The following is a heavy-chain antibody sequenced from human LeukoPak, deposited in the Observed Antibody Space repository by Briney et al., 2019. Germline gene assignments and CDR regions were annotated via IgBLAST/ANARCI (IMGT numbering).Heavy chain of an antibody. V-gene: IGHV1-18*01. D-gene: IGHD4-17*01. CDR3: ARGSSAVPNTRSDY. J-gene: IGHJ4*02. CDR2: ISGYNGNT. CDR1: GYTFSNFG. Sequence: ASVKVSCKTSGYTFSNFGVTWVRQAPGQGLEWMGWISGYNGNTNYAQNLHGRVTMTTDTSTDTAYMELRSLTSDDTAVYYCARGSSAVPNTRSDYWGQGTLVTVSS.